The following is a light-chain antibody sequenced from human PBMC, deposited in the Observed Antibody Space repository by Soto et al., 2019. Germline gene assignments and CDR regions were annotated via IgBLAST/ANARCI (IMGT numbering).Light chain of an antibody. CDR2: GST. J-gene: IGKJ5*01. V-gene: IGKV3D-20*02. Sequence: EIVLTQSPGTLSLSPGERATLSCRASQTLSNSFIAWYQQKPGQAPRLVIYGSTRRAPGVPDRFSGSGSGTDFTLTISSLQSEDFAVYYCQQRSNWQITFGQGTRLEIK. CDR1: QTLSNSF. CDR3: QQRSNWQIT.